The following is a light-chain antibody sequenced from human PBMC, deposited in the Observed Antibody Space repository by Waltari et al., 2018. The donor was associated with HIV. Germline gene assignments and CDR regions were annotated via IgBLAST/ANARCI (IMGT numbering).Light chain of an antibody. CDR2: AAS. V-gene: IGKV3-20*01. CDR1: QSVGSTY. J-gene: IGKJ1*01. CDR3: HHYGTSPPWM. Sequence: EIVLTQSPGTLSLSPGERATLSCRASQSVGSTYLVWYQQKPGQAPRLLIYAASSRATGIPDRFSGSGSGTDFTLTISRLEPEDFAVYYCHHYGTSPPWMFGLGTKVEMK.